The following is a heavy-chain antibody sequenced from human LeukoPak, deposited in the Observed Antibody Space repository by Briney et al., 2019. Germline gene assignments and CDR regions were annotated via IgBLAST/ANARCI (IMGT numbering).Heavy chain of an antibody. Sequence: PSETLSLTCTVSGGSTSGSSNYWGWIRQPPGKGLEWIGSIYYSGSTYYNPSLKSRVTISVDTSKTQFSLRLTSVTAADTAVYYCARRGGSYRSGFDYWGQGTLVTVSS. CDR3: ARRGGSYRSGFDY. CDR1: GGSTSGSSNY. CDR2: IYYSGST. D-gene: IGHD1-26*01. J-gene: IGHJ4*02. V-gene: IGHV4-39*01.